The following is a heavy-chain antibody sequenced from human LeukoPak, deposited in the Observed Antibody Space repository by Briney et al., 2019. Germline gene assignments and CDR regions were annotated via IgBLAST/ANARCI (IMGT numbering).Heavy chain of an antibody. CDR2: IYYSGNT. CDR1: GDSIRSTSYY. CDR3: ARAYRSSWYANWFDP. Sequence: PSETLSLTCTVSGDSIRSTSYYWGWIRQPPGKGLEWIGSIYYSGNTYYNPSLKSRVTISVDTSKNQFSLKLSSVTAADTAVYFCARAYRSSWYANWFDPWGQGTLVTVSS. J-gene: IGHJ5*02. V-gene: IGHV4-39*07. D-gene: IGHD6-13*01.